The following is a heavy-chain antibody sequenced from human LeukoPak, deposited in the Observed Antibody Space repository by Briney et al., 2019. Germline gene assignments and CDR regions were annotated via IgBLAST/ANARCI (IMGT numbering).Heavy chain of an antibody. Sequence: SETLSLTCSVSGGSISSGSYYWNWIRQHPGKGLEWIGYVYSSGTAYYNPSLKSRLTMSVDTSQNQFSLKLSSMTAADTTVYYWATSGYSSSWLGVFDYWGQGAQVTVSS. CDR1: GGSISSGSYY. V-gene: IGHV4-31*03. J-gene: IGHJ4*02. CDR3: ATSGYSSSWLGVFDY. D-gene: IGHD6-13*01. CDR2: VYSSGTA.